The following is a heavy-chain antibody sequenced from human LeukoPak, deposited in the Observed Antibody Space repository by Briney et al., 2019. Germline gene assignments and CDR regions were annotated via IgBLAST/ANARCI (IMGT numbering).Heavy chain of an antibody. CDR3: ARPPDEGGIDAFYI. CDR1: GGSITRSDYF. J-gene: IGHJ3*02. V-gene: IGHV4-39*01. Sequence: PSETLSLTCSVSGGSITRSDYFWGWVRQSPGKGLEWIGVVNYRGTTYYNPSLEGRVAITIDTSRSQFSLKLSSVTAADTAIYYCARPPDEGGIDAFYIWGQGTMVAVSS. CDR2: VNYRGTT. D-gene: IGHD6-25*01.